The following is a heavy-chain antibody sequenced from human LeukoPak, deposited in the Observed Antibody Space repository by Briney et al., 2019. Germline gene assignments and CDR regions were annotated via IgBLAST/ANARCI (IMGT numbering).Heavy chain of an antibody. CDR2: IYHRGST. V-gene: IGHV4-4*02. CDR3: ATMATIPYYFDY. D-gene: IGHD5-24*01. CDR1: GGSISSINW. Sequence: PSETLSLTCAVSGGSISSINWWSWVRQSPGKGLEWIGEIYHRGSTNYNPSLESRVTISVDKSKNQFSLKLSSVTAADTAVYYCATMATIPYYFDYWGQGTLVTVSS. J-gene: IGHJ4*02.